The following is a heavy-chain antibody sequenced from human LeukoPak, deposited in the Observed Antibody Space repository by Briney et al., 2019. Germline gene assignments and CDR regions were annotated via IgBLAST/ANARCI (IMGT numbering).Heavy chain of an antibody. Sequence: GGSLRLSCAVSGFNFNSYEMTWVRQAPGKGLEWVSYISRSGRVTHYADSVRGRFTIARDDAKNSLYLQMNRLRPEDTAVYYCARDGTAAGLYSDLWGQGTLVTVSS. CDR1: GFNFNSYE. V-gene: IGHV3-48*03. J-gene: IGHJ4*01. D-gene: IGHD6-13*01. CDR3: ARDGTAAGLYSDL. CDR2: ISRSGRVT.